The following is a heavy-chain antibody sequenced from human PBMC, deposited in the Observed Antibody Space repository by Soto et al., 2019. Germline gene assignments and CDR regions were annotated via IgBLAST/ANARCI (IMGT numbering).Heavy chain of an antibody. V-gene: IGHV4-39*07. CDR1: GGSINSGGYC. CDR2: IYYSGST. Sequence: SETLSLTCTVSGGSINSGGYCWSWIRQPPGKGLEWIGSIYYSGSTYYNPSLKSRVTISVDTSKNRFSLKLTSVTAADTAVYYCARDKITGLFDYWGQGTLVTVSS. CDR3: ARDKITGLFDY. D-gene: IGHD2-8*02. J-gene: IGHJ4*02.